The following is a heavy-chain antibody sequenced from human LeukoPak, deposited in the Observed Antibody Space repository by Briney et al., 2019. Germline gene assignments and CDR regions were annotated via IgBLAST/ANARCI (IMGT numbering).Heavy chain of an antibody. CDR1: GGTFSSYA. V-gene: IGHV1-8*03. CDR3: ARGTFVDV. CDR2: MNPNSGNT. Sequence: ASVKVSCKASGGTFSSYAISWVRQAPGQGLEWMGWMNPNSGNTGYAQKFQGRVTITRNTSISTAYMELSSLRSEDTAVYYCARGTFVDVWGKGTTVTVSS. J-gene: IGHJ6*04.